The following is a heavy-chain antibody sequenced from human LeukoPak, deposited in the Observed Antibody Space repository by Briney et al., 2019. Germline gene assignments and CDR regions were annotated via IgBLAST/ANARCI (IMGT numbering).Heavy chain of an antibody. CDR3: ARGSFFRAAMVPYYYYHYMDV. D-gene: IGHD5-18*01. Sequence: SETLSLTCAAYGGSFSGYYWSWIRQPPGKGLEWIGEINHSGSTNYNPSLKSRVTISVDTSKNQFSLKLSSVTAADTAVYYCARGSFFRAAMVPYYYYHYMDVWGKGTTVTVSS. J-gene: IGHJ6*03. V-gene: IGHV4-34*01. CDR1: GGSFSGYY. CDR2: INHSGST.